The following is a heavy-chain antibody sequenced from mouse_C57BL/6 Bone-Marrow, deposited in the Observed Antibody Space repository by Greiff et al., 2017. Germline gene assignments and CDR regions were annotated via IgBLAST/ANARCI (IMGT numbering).Heavy chain of an antibody. V-gene: IGHV2-4*01. Sequence: VQGVESGPGLVQPSQSLSITCTVSGFSLTSYGVHWVRQPPGTGLEWLGVIWSGGSTDYNAAFISRLSISKDNSKSQVFFKMNSLQADDTAIYYCAKTPVYYYGSSPGAMDYWGQGTSVTVSS. J-gene: IGHJ4*01. CDR2: IWSGGST. CDR1: GFSLTSYG. D-gene: IGHD1-1*01. CDR3: AKTPVYYYGSSPGAMDY.